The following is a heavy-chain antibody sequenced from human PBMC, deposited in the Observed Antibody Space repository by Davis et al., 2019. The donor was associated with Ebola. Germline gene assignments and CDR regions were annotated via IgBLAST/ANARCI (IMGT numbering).Heavy chain of an antibody. CDR2: IKSKADGGAI. CDR1: RFPFTSAW. CDR3: ARGRRQLLDY. V-gene: IGHV3-15*01. Sequence: GESLKISCVASRFPFTSAWMSWVRQAPGKGLEWVGRIKSKADGGAIDYAAPVKGRFTISRDNSRNTLSLLMKTLRPEDTAVYYCARGRRQLLDYWGQASLVTVFS. J-gene: IGHJ4*02. D-gene: IGHD6-6*01.